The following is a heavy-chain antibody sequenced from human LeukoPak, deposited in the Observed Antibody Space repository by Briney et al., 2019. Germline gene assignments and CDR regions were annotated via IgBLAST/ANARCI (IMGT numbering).Heavy chain of an antibody. V-gene: IGHV1-2*02. CDR1: GYTFTGYY. D-gene: IGHD1-7*01. CDR2: INPNSGGT. CDR3: ARSSETRYNWNYTPWEFDY. Sequence: ASVKVSCKASGYTFTGYYMHWVRQAPGQGLEWMGWINPNSGGTNYAQKFQGRVTMTRDTSISTAYMELSRLRSDDTAVYYCARSSETRYNWNYTPWEFDYWGQGTLVTVSS. J-gene: IGHJ4*02.